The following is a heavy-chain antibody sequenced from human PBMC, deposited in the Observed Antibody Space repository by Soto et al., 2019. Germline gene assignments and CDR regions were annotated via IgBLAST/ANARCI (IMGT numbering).Heavy chain of an antibody. CDR2: INPMFSTT. V-gene: IGHV1-69*13. CDR3: ARLGLGVIRAFDI. Sequence: ASVKVSCKASVGTFRSYGITWVGQAPAQGLEWMGAINPMFSTTNYAQKFQGRVTITAGESTSTGYMELSSLRSEDTAMYYCARLGLGVIRAFDIWGQGTMVTVSS. D-gene: IGHD3-3*01. J-gene: IGHJ3*02. CDR1: VGTFRSYG.